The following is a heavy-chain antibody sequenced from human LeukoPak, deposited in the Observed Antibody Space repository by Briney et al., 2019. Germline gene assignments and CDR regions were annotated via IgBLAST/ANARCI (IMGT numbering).Heavy chain of an antibody. J-gene: IGHJ6*04. CDR1: GFTFSGYS. CDR2: ISSSSDYI. V-gene: IGHV3-21*01. D-gene: IGHD3-16*02. Sequence: PGGSLRLSCAASGFTFSGYSISWVRQAPGKGLEWVSAISSSSDYIYYADSVKGRFTISRDNAKNSLNLKMNSLRAEDTAVYYCARDKHDYVWGSFRPNYYYYGMDVWGKGTTVTVSS. CDR3: ARDKHDYVWGSFRPNYYYYGMDV.